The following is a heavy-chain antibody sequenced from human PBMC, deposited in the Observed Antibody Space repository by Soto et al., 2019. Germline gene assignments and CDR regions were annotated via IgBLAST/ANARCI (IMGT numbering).Heavy chain of an antibody. CDR2: ISGSGGST. D-gene: IGHD1-26*01. J-gene: IGHJ4*02. CDR3: VKVGSIVGATVYYFDY. Sequence: EVQLVESGGGLVKPGGSLRLSCAASGFTFNSYAMSWVRQAPGKGLEWVSAISGSGGSTYYADSVKGRFTISRDNSKNTLYLQMNSLRAEDTAVYYCVKVGSIVGATVYYFDYWGQGTLVTVSS. CDR1: GFTFNSYA. V-gene: IGHV3-23*04.